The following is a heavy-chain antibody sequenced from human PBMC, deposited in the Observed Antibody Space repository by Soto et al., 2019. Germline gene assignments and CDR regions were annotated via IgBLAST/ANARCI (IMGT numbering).Heavy chain of an antibody. Sequence: EVQLVESGGGLIQPGGSLRLSCAASGFTVSRNYMSWVRQAPGKGLEWVSVIYSGGSTYYADSVKGRFTISRDNSKNTLDLQMSSLRAEDTAVYYCARNYDSTAGGAFDIWGQGTMVTVSS. CDR3: ARNYDSTAGGAFDI. CDR1: GFTVSRNY. V-gene: IGHV3-53*01. D-gene: IGHD3-22*01. J-gene: IGHJ3*02. CDR2: IYSGGST.